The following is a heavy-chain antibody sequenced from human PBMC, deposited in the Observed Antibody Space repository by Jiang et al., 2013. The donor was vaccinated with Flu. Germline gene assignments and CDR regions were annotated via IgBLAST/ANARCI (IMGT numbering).Heavy chain of an antibody. CDR1: GFTFNNYG. CDR3: VKPNYYDNSGYYSFDY. J-gene: IGHJ4*02. D-gene: IGHD3-22*01. CDR2: INNDGSGT. Sequence: VQLLESGGDLVQPGGSLRLSCSASGFTFNNYGMDWVRQAPGKGLEYVSSINNDGSGTYYADSVKGRFTISRDNSKNTLYLQMSSLRTEDTAVYYCVKPNYYDNSGYYSFDYWGQGTLVTVSS. V-gene: IGHV3-64D*08.